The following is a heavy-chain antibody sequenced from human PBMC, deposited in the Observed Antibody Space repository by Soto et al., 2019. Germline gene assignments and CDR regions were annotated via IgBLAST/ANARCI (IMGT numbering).Heavy chain of an antibody. J-gene: IGHJ4*02. CDR3: VRSYFDY. CDR1: GFTFSSYG. V-gene: IGHV3-30*03. Sequence: GGSLRLSCAASGFTFSSYGMHWVRQAPGKGLEWVAVISYDGSNKYYADSVKGRFTISRDNSKNTLYLQMNSLRAEDTAVYYCVRSYFDYRGQGTLVTVSS. CDR2: ISYDGSNK.